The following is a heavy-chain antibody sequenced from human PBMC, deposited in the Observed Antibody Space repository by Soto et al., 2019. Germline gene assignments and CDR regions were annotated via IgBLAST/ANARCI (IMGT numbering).Heavy chain of an antibody. Sequence: QVQLVESGGGLVKPGGSLRLSCAASGFTFSDYYMSWIRQAPGKGLEWVSYISSSSSYTNYADSVKGRFTISRDTAKNSLYLQMNSLRAEDTAVYYCARTVTAEPPFDYWGQGTLVTVSS. V-gene: IGHV3-11*05. CDR2: ISSSSSYT. CDR1: GFTFSDYY. CDR3: ARTVTAEPPFDY. D-gene: IGHD2-21*02. J-gene: IGHJ4*02.